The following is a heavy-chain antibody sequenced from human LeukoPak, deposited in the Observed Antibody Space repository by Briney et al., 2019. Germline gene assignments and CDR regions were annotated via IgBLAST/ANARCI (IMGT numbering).Heavy chain of an antibody. J-gene: IGHJ3*02. D-gene: IGHD6-13*01. CDR3: AKAGGIAAALGAFDI. Sequence: GGSLRLSCAASGFTFSSYAMSWVGQPPGRGLEGVPPISGSGASTYYADSVRGRFTISRDNSKNTLYLQMNSLRAEDTAVYYCAKAGGIAAALGAFDIWGQGTMVTVSS. V-gene: IGHV3-23*01. CDR2: ISGSGAST. CDR1: GFTFSSYA.